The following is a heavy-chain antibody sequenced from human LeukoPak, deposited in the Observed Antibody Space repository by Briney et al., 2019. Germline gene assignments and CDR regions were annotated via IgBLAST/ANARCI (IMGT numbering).Heavy chain of an antibody. CDR2: IYYSGST. V-gene: IGHV4-39*01. Sequence: PSETLSLTCTVSGGSISSSSFYWGWIRQPPGKGLEWIRTIYYSGSTYYNPSLRSRVTISVDTSKNQFSLNLSSVTAADTAVYYCARHFCGGDCYSFYYYYYGMDVWGQGTTVTVSS. CDR1: GGSISSSSFY. D-gene: IGHD2-21*02. J-gene: IGHJ6*02. CDR3: ARHFCGGDCYSFYYYYYGMDV.